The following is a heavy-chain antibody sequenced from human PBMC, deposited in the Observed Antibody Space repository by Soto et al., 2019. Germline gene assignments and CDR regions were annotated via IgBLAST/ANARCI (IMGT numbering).Heavy chain of an antibody. D-gene: IGHD1-1*01. CDR1: GFTLSRYG. Sequence: QVQLVESGGGVVQPGRSLRLSCAASGFTLSRYGMHWVRQAPDKGLEWVAVISFEGNTQYYADSVKGRFTISRDNSKDTLSLQIPSLRPEDTAVYYCARGAEHQLLSRDYFYGMDVWGQGTTVSVSS. J-gene: IGHJ6*02. V-gene: IGHV3-30*05. CDR2: ISFEGNTQ. CDR3: ARGAEHQLLSRDYFYGMDV.